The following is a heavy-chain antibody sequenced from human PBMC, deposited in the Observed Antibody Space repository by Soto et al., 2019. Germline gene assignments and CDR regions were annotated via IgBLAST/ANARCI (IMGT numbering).Heavy chain of an antibody. V-gene: IGHV2-70*11. D-gene: IGHD1-7*01. Sequence: SGPTLVNPTQTLTLTCTFSGFSLNTSGMCVNWIRQPPGKALEWLARIDWDDDKYYSTSLKTRLTISKDTSKSQVVLTMTNMDPVDTATYFCARALREELPIYYFDSWGQGTLVTVSS. J-gene: IGHJ4*02. CDR2: IDWDDDK. CDR3: ARALREELPIYYFDS. CDR1: GFSLNTSGMC.